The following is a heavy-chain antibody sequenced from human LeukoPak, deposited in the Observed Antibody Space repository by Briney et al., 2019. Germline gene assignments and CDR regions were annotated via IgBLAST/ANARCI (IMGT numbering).Heavy chain of an antibody. D-gene: IGHD6-13*01. J-gene: IGHJ4*02. CDR1: GYTFTSYD. Sequence: ASVKVSCKASGYTFTSYDINWVRQATGQGLEWMGWMNPNSGNTGYAQKLQGRVTMTTDTSTSTAYVELRSLRSDDTAVYYCARWDSSSSTIDYWGQGTLVTVSS. CDR2: MNPNSGNT. CDR3: ARWDSSSSTIDY. V-gene: IGHV1-8*01.